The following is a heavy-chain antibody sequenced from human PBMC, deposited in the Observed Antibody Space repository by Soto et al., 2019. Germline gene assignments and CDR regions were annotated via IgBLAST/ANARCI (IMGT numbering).Heavy chain of an antibody. Sequence: GGTLSLSCAASGFTFSAYYMSWFRQSPGKGLEWVAYIISSGNTIYYADSVRGLFTISRENAKNSLYLQMNSLRAEVMAVYYCARDEIAYYVIDYWGQGILVTVSS. D-gene: IGHD3-10*02. V-gene: IGHV3-11*01. CDR3: ARDEIAYYVIDY. J-gene: IGHJ4*02. CDR1: GFTFSAYY. CDR2: IISSGNTI.